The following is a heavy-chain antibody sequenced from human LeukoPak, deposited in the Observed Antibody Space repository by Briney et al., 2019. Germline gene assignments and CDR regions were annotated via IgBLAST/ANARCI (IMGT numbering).Heavy chain of an antibody. J-gene: IGHJ4*02. CDR3: ASRYYYDSSGYN. D-gene: IGHD3-22*01. CDR1: GDSISSSSYY. V-gene: IGHV4-39*01. Sequence: SETLSLTCTVSGDSISSSSYYWGWIRQPPGKGLEWIGSIYYSGSTYYNPSLKSRVTISVDTSKNQFSLKLSSVTAADTAVYYCASRYYYDSSGYNWGQGTLVTVSS. CDR2: IYYSGST.